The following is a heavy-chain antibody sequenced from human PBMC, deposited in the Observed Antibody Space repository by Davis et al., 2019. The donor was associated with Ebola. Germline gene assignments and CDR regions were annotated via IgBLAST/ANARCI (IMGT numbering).Heavy chain of an antibody. J-gene: IGHJ3*02. V-gene: IGHV4-59*08. CDR3: ARGVRTAFDI. Sequence: GSLRLSCTVSGGSISSYYWSWIRQPPGKGLEWIGYIYYSGSTNYNPSLKSRVTISVDTSKNQFSLKLSSVTAADTAVYYCARGVRTAFDIWGQGTMVTVSS. CDR2: IYYSGST. CDR1: GGSISSYY. D-gene: IGHD3-10*01.